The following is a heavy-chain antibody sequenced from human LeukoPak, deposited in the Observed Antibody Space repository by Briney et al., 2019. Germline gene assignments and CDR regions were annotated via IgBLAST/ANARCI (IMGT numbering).Heavy chain of an antibody. J-gene: IGHJ2*01. CDR3: VGGSGWVFDL. V-gene: IGHV3-7*01. Sequence: GGSLRLSCVGSGFTFSRYWLNWVRQAPGKGLEWVANMNQDGSEIYHLDSVKGRFTISRDNAKNSVYLQMNGLKAEDTAVYHCVGGSGWVFDLWGRGTLVTVSS. D-gene: IGHD3-10*01. CDR2: MNQDGSEI. CDR1: GFTFSRYW.